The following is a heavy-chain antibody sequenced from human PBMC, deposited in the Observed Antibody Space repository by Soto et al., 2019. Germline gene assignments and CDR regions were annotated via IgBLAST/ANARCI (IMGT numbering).Heavy chain of an antibody. CDR2: MYFSGFYSGST. D-gene: IGHD3-9*01. V-gene: IGHV4-39*01. CDR1: GGSMSSSSYY. J-gene: IGHJ4*02. CDR3: ARGFDILTFGFCLDY. Sequence: SETLSLTCTVSGGSMSSSSYYWGWIRQPPGKGLEWIANMYFSGFYSGSTSYNPSLKSRVTISVDTSKNQFSLQVSSVTAADTAVYYCARGFDILTFGFCLDYWGQGTLVTSPQ.